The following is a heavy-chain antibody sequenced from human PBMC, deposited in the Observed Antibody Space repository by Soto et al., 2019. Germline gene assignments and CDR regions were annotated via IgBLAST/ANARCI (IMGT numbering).Heavy chain of an antibody. J-gene: IGHJ4*02. CDR3: VRYCSTTLCNGVATRTFDS. D-gene: IGHD2-2*01. V-gene: IGHV3-48*03. CDR2: ISSSGNTV. Sequence: GGPLRLSCAASRFTFSTYEMNWVRQAPGKGLEWVSYISSSGNTVYYADSVKGRFTISRDNTRNSLYLQMNSLRGEDTALYYCVRYCSTTLCNGVATRTFDSWGQGTLVTVSS. CDR1: RFTFSTYE.